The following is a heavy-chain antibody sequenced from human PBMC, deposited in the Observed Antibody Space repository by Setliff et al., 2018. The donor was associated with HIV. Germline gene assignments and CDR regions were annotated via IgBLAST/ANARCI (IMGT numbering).Heavy chain of an antibody. Sequence: ASVKVSCKASGYTFTAYYVHWVRQAPGQGLEWMGWINPNSGDTNYAQKFQGRVTMTRNISTNTAYMELSSLRPDDTAVYYCARQPILDSWGQGTPVTVSS. CDR2: INPNSGDT. CDR1: GYTFTAYY. V-gene: IGHV1-2*02. J-gene: IGHJ4*02. CDR3: ARQPILDS.